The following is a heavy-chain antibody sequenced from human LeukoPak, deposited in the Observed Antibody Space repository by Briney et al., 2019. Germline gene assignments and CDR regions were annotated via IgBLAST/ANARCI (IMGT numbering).Heavy chain of an antibody. Sequence: GASVKVSCKASGGTFSSYAISWVRQAPGQGLEWMGGIIPIFGTANYAQKFQGRVTITADESTSTAYMELSSLRSEDTAVYYCARDSRKIHSSRDYYYYYMDVWGKGTTVTISS. J-gene: IGHJ6*03. CDR3: ARDSRKIHSSRDYYYYYMDV. V-gene: IGHV1-69*01. CDR1: GGTFSSYA. CDR2: IIPIFGTA. D-gene: IGHD6-13*01.